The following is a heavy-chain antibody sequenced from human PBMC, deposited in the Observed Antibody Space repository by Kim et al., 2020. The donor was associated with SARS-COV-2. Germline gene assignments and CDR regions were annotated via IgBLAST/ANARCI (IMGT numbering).Heavy chain of an antibody. D-gene: IGHD6-19*01. CDR1: GGSFSGYY. CDR3: ARGVRSGWYWINWFDP. CDR2: INHSGST. J-gene: IGHJ5*02. V-gene: IGHV4-34*01. Sequence: SETLSLTCAVYGGSFSGYYWSWIRQPPGKGLEWIGEINHSGSTNYNPSLKSRVTISVDTSKNQFSLKLSSVTAADTAVYYCARGVRSGWYWINWFDPWGQGTLVTVSS.